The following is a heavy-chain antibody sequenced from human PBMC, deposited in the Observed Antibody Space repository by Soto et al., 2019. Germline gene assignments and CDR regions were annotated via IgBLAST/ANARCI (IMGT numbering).Heavy chain of an antibody. CDR1: GLIFSSYW. J-gene: IGHJ4*02. V-gene: IGHV3-7*01. CDR2: IKQDGSET. D-gene: IGHD6-19*01. CDR3: ARDPRLQRIGVVAGSPHY. Sequence: EVQLEESGGGWVQPGGSLRLSCTGSGLIFSSYWMSWVRQAPGKGLEWVANIKQDGSETYYVDSVKGRFTISRDNAKNFLFLQTHSLRAEDTAVYYCARDPRLQRIGVVAGSPHYWGQGTLVSVSS.